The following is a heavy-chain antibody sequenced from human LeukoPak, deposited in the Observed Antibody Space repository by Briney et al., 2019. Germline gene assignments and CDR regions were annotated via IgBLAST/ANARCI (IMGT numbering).Heavy chain of an antibody. J-gene: IGHJ4*02. CDR1: GFTFSSYA. V-gene: IGHV3-23*01. Sequence: GGSLRLSCAASGFTFSSYAMSWVRQAPGKGLKWVSAISDSDGNTYYADSVKGRFTISRDNSKNTLYLQMNSLRAEDTAVYFCARGEYGSGSYHIDYWGQGTLVTVSS. CDR2: ISDSDGNT. D-gene: IGHD3-10*01. CDR3: ARGEYGSGSYHIDY.